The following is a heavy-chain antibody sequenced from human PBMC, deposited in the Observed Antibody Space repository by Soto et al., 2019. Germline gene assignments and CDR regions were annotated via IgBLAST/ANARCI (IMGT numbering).Heavy chain of an antibody. D-gene: IGHD3-3*01. CDR3: ARVLRVHGWFDP. J-gene: IGHJ5*02. CDR2: ISAYNGNT. Sequence: ASVKVSCKASGYTFTSYGISWVRQAPGQGLEWMGWISAYNGNTNYAQKLQGRVTMTPDTSTSPAYMELRSLRSDDTAVYYCARVLRVHGWFDPWGEGTLVTVSS. CDR1: GYTFTSYG. V-gene: IGHV1-18*01.